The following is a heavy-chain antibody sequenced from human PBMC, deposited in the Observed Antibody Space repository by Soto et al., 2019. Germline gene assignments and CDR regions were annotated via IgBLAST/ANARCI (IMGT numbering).Heavy chain of an antibody. D-gene: IGHD4-17*01. CDR2: INHSGST. J-gene: IGHJ6*02. V-gene: IGHV4-34*01. Sequence: SETLSLTCAVYGGSFSGYYWTWIRQPPGTGLEWIGEINHSGSTNYNPSLKSRVTISVDTSKNQFSLKLSSVTAADTAVYYCARHSATGSVTTLYGLDVWGQGTTVTVS. CDR3: ARHSATGSVTTLYGLDV. CDR1: GGSFSGYY.